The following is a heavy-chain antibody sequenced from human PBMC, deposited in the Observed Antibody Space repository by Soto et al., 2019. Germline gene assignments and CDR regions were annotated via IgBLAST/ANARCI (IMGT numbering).Heavy chain of an antibody. Sequence: ASVKVSCKASGFTFTSSAVQWVRQARGQRLEWIGWIVVSSGNTNYAQKFQERVTITRDMSTSTAYMELSSLRSEDTAVYYCAAETRNYGSGPSWSKYYYYGMEVWGQGTTVTVSS. J-gene: IGHJ6*02. CDR2: IVVSSGNT. V-gene: IGHV1-58*01. CDR1: GFTFTSSA. CDR3: AAETRNYGSGPSWSKYYYYGMEV. D-gene: IGHD3-10*01.